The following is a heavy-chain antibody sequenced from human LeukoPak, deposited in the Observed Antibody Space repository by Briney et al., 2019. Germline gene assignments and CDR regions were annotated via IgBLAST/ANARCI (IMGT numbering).Heavy chain of an antibody. CDR1: GGSFSGYY. V-gene: IGHV4-34*09. J-gene: IGHJ4*02. Sequence: PSETLSLTCAVYGGSFSGYYWSWIRQPPGKGLEWIGYIYSSGSTYYNPSLKSRVTMSIDTSNNQFSLKLSSVTAADTAVYYCARDRLRYSNYYFDYWGQGTLVTVSS. CDR3: ARDRLRYSNYYFDY. D-gene: IGHD4-11*01. CDR2: IYSSGST.